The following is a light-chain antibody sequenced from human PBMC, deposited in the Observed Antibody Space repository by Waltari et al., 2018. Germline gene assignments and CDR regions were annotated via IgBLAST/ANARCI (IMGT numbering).Light chain of an antibody. V-gene: IGKV3-20*01. CDR2: GAS. CDR3: QHYVSLPAT. Sequence: EIVLTQSPGTLSLSPGERATLSCSASQSVSRTLAWYQQKPGQAPRLLIYGASTRATGIPERFSGGGSGTDFSLTISRLEPEDFAVYYCQHYVSLPATFGQGTKVEIK. J-gene: IGKJ1*01. CDR1: QSVSRT.